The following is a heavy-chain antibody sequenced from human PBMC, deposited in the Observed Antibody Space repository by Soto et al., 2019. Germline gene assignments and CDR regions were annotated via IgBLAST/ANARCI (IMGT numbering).Heavy chain of an antibody. CDR3: ARLHYYDSSGYGRYNWFDP. V-gene: IGHV4-4*07. CDR2: IYTSGST. J-gene: IGHJ5*02. Sequence: SETLSLTCTVSGGSISSYYWSWIRQPAGKGLEWIGRIYTSGSTNYNPSLKSRVTMSVDTSKNQFSLKLSSVTAADTAVYYCARLHYYDSSGYGRYNWFDPWGQGTLVTVS. D-gene: IGHD3-22*01. CDR1: GGSISSYY.